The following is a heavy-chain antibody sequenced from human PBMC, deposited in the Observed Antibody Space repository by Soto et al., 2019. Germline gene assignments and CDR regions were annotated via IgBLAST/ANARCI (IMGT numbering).Heavy chain of an antibody. CDR3: ARTIGYCSGGSCFTSYYYYYYMDV. Sequence: PSETLSLTCTVSGGSISSYYWSWIRQPPGKGLEWIGYIYYSGSTNYNPSLKSRVTISVDTSKNQFSLKLSSETAADTAVYYCARTIGYCSGGSCFTSYYYYYYMDVWGKGTTVTVPS. V-gene: IGHV4-59*08. D-gene: IGHD2-15*01. CDR2: IYYSGST. J-gene: IGHJ6*03. CDR1: GGSISSYY.